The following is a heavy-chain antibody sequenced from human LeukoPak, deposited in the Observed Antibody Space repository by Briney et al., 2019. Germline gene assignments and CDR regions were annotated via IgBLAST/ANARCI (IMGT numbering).Heavy chain of an antibody. Sequence: GRSLRLSCAASGFTFSSYGMHWVRQAPGKGLEWVAVIWYDGSNKYYADSVKGRFTISKDNSKNTLYLQMNSLRAEDTAVYYCARSSVYLDYWGQGTLVTVSS. D-gene: IGHD6-19*01. CDR2: IWYDGSNK. J-gene: IGHJ4*02. V-gene: IGHV3-33*01. CDR3: ARSSVYLDY. CDR1: GFTFSSYG.